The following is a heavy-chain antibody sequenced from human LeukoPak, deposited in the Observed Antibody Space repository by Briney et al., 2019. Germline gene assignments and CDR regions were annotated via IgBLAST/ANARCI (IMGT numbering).Heavy chain of an antibody. V-gene: IGHV4-59*01. D-gene: IGHD1-26*01. CDR1: GGSISSYY. J-gene: IGHJ5*02. CDR3: AKEWELPFNWFDP. CDR2: IYYSGST. Sequence: SETLSLTCTVSGGSISSYYWSWIRQPPGKGLEWIGYIYYSGSTNYNPSLKSRVTISVDTSKNQFSLKLSSVTAADTAVYYCAKEWELPFNWFDPWGQGTLVTVSS.